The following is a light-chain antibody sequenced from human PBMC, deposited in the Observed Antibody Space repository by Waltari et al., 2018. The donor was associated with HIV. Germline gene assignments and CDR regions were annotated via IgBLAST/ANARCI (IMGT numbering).Light chain of an antibody. V-gene: IGLV7-46*01. CDR3: LLSFAGARPVV. J-gene: IGLJ2*01. Sequence: AVVTQEPSLPVSPGGTVTLTCGSSPGPVTSGPHPCWFQQKSGQAPRTLIYDTFRKHSWTPARFSGSLLGGKAALTLSGAQPEDEADYFCLLSFAGARPVVFGGWTKLTVL. CDR1: PGPVTSGPH. CDR2: DTF.